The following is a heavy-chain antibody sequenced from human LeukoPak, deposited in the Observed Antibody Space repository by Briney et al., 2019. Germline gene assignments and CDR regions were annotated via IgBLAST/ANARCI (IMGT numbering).Heavy chain of an antibody. CDR3: ARGGTRGYSPVDY. J-gene: IGHJ4*02. V-gene: IGHV3-7*03. CDR2: IKQDGGEK. D-gene: IGHD5-18*01. Sequence: GGSLRLSCVDSGITFSKYWMSWVRQAPGKGLEWVANIKQDGGEKYYVDSVKGRFTISRDNAKNSLFLQMNSLRVEDTAVYYCARGGTRGYSPVDYWGQGILVTVSS. CDR1: GITFSKYW.